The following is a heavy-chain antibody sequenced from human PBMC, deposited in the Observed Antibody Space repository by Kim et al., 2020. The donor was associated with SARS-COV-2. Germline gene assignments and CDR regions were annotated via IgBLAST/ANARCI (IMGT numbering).Heavy chain of an antibody. V-gene: IGHV1-46*01. J-gene: IGHJ6*02. CDR2: INPSGGST. Sequence: ASVKVSCKASGYTFTSYYMHWVRQAPGQGLERMGIINPSGGSTSYAQKFQGRVTMTRDTSTSTVYMELSSLRSEDTAVYYCAREGLGFGEFYGMDVWGQGTTVTVSS. CDR1: GYTFTSYY. CDR3: AREGLGFGEFYGMDV. D-gene: IGHD3-10*01.